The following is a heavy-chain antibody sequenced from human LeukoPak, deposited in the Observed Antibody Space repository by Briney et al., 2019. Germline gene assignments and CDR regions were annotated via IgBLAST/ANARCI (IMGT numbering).Heavy chain of an antibody. Sequence: SVKVSCKASGGTFSSYAINWVRQAPGQGLEWMRGIIPIFDTTNYAQKFQGRVTITADESTSTAYMELSSLRSEDTAVYYCASEGSYGSGSYETKFDYWGQGTLVTVSS. CDR2: IIPIFDTT. D-gene: IGHD3-10*01. J-gene: IGHJ4*02. CDR1: GGTFSSYA. V-gene: IGHV1-69*13. CDR3: ASEGSYGSGSYETKFDY.